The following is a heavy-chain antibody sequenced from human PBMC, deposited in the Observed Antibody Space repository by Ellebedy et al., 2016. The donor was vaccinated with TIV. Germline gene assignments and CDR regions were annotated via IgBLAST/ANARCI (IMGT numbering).Heavy chain of an antibody. CDR2: ITAGGDSP. V-gene: IGHV3-23*01. J-gene: IGHJ4*02. D-gene: IGHD3-22*01. Sequence: GGSLRLSCAASGFTFSGHAMSWVRQTPGKGLEWVSGITAGGDSPHYVDSVKGRFTISRDNSKKTLYLQMNSLRAEDTAVYYCVKLDSSGFYYGRLDYWGQGTLVTVSS. CDR1: GFTFSGHA. CDR3: VKLDSSGFYYGRLDY.